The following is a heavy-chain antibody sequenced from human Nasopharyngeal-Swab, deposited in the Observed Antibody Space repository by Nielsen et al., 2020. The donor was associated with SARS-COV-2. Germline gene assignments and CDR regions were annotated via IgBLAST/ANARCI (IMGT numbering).Heavy chain of an antibody. CDR2: ISYDGSNK. D-gene: IGHD1-26*01. V-gene: IGHV3-30*18. CDR1: GFTFSSYG. J-gene: IGHJ4*02. Sequence: GGSLRLSCAASGFTFSSYGMHWIRQAPGKGLEWVAVISYDGSNKYYADSVKGRFTISRDNSKNTLYLQMNSLRAEDTAVYYCAKGSVSGSYRGVFDYWGQGTLVTVSS. CDR3: AKGSVSGSYRGVFDY.